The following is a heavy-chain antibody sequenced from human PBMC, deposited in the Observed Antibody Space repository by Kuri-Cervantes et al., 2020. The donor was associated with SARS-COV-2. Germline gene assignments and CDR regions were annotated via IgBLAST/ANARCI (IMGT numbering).Heavy chain of an antibody. D-gene: IGHD4-11*01. V-gene: IGHV1-69*06. CDR1: GGTFSSYA. CDR2: IIPIFGTA. Sequence: SVKVSCKASGGTFSSYAISWVRQAPGQGLEWMGGIIPIFGTANYAQKFQGRVTITADKSTSTAYMELSSLRSDDTAVYYCARDFQSKSDYYYYGMDVWGQGTTVTVSS. CDR3: ARDFQSKSDYYYYGMDV. J-gene: IGHJ6*02.